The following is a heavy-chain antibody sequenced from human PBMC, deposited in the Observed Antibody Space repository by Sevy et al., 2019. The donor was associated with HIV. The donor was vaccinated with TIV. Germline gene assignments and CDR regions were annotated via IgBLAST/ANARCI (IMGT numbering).Heavy chain of an antibody. V-gene: IGHV4-61*01. Sequence: SETLSLTCTVSGGSVSSGNYYWSWIRQPPGKGLEWIGYIYNSGSTNYNPSLKSRVTISVDTSKNQFSLKLSSVTAADTAVFYCARSHIAAAGTNFDYWGQGTLVTVSS. J-gene: IGHJ4*02. D-gene: IGHD6-13*01. CDR2: IYNSGST. CDR1: GGSVSSGNYY. CDR3: ARSHIAAAGTNFDY.